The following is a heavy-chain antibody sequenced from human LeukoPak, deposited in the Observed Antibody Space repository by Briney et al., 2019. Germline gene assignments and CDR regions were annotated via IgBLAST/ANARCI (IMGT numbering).Heavy chain of an antibody. V-gene: IGHV1-46*01. CDR2: INPSGGST. CDR1: GYTFTSYY. D-gene: IGHD1-26*01. Sequence: ASVKVSCKASGYTFTSYYMHGVRQAPGQGLEWMGIINPSGGSTSYAQKFQGRVTMTRDMSTSTVYMELSSLRSEDTAVYYCASIYSGSYLPRGHAFDYWGQGTLVTVSS. J-gene: IGHJ4*02. CDR3: ASIYSGSYLPRGHAFDY.